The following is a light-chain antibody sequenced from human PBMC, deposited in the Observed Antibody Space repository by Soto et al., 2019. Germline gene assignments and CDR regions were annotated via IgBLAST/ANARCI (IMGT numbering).Light chain of an antibody. CDR3: AVCDDGLNGYV. CDR2: AHI. J-gene: IGLJ1*01. CDR1: RSNVGTNL. Sequence: QSVLTQPPSASGTPGQRVTISCSGRRSNVGTNLVNWYQQLPGTAPKLLIYAHIQRPSGVPDRFSGSTSGTSASLAISGLQSEDEADYYCAVCDDGLNGYVFGTGTKVTVL. V-gene: IGLV1-44*01.